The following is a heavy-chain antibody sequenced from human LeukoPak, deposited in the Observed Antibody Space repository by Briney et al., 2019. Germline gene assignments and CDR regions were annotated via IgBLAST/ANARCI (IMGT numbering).Heavy chain of an antibody. J-gene: IGHJ4*02. CDR1: GFTFNNYW. CDR3: ARDSSGSYYRFDY. CDR2: ISSGSSYI. D-gene: IGHD1-26*01. V-gene: IGHV3-21*01. Sequence: PGGSLRLSCAASGFTFNNYWMHWVRQAPGKGLEWVSSISSGSSYIHYADSLKGRFTISRDNAQNSLYLQMNSLRAEDTAVYYCARDSSGSYYRFDYWGQGALVTVSS.